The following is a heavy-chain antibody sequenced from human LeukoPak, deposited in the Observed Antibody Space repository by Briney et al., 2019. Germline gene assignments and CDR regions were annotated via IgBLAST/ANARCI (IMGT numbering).Heavy chain of an antibody. CDR2: IITIFGTA. D-gene: IGHD3-3*01. CDR3: ARESVITIFGVVIFRPLFDY. CDR1: GGTFSSYA. V-gene: IGHV1-69*05. Sequence: SVKVSCKASGGTFSSYAISWVRQAPGQGLEWMGGIITIFGTAYYAQKFQGRVTITTDESTSTAYMELISLRSEDTAVYYCARESVITIFGVVIFRPLFDYWGQGTLVTVSS. J-gene: IGHJ4*02.